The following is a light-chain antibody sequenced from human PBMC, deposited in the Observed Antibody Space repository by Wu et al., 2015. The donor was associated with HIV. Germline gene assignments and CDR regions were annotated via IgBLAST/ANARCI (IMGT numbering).Light chain of an antibody. J-gene: IGKJ4*01. CDR2: DAS. CDR1: QRISTS. V-gene: IGKV1-13*02. CDR3: QQFHSYPLT. Sequence: GDRVTITCRASQRISTSLAWYQHKPGKGPNLLIYDASNLQSGVPSRFSGSGSGTDFTLTISGLQPEDVATYYCQQFHSYPLTFGGGLRW.